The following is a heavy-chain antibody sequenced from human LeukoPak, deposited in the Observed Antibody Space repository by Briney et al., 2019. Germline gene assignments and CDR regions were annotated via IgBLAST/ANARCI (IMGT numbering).Heavy chain of an antibody. CDR1: GASLSGYY. CDR3: ARDNPDYDLSGYGVFDF. D-gene: IGHD3-22*01. J-gene: IGHJ4*02. CDR2: NSYSRST. V-gene: IGHV4-59*01. Sequence: SETLSLTCSVSGASLSGYYWTWIRQPPGKGLEWIGYNSYSRSTNYNPSLKSRVTISVDTSKNQFSLKLNSVTAADTAVYYCARDNPDYDLSGYGVFDFWGQGILVTVSS.